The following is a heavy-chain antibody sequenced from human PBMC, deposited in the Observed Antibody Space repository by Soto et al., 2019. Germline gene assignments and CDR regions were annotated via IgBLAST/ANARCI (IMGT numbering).Heavy chain of an antibody. Sequence: QITLKESGPTLVKPTQTLTLTCTFSGFSLSTSGVGVGWIRQPPGKALEWLALIYWDDDKRYSPSLKSRLTITKDTSKNHVVLTMTNIDPVDTATYYCAPTGDSSHPNWFDPWGQGTLVTVSS. D-gene: IGHD6-13*01. CDR1: GFSLSTSGVG. V-gene: IGHV2-5*02. CDR2: IYWDDDK. J-gene: IGHJ5*02. CDR3: APTGDSSHPNWFDP.